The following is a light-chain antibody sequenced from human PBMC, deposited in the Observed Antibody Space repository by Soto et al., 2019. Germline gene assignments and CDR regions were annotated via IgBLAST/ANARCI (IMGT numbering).Light chain of an antibody. CDR1: QSVSSK. V-gene: IGKV3-15*01. J-gene: IGKJ1*01. Sequence: EIVMTQSPATLSVSPGERATLSCWASQSVSSKLAWYQQKPGQAPRLLIYGASTRATGIPARFSGSGSGAEFTLTISSLEPEDFAVYYCQQYGSSGTFGQGTKVDIK. CDR2: GAS. CDR3: QQYGSSGT.